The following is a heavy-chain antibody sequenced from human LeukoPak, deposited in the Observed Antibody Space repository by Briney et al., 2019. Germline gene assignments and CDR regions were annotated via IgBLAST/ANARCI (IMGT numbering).Heavy chain of an antibody. CDR3: ARDNSGSYYDSSGNFDY. Sequence: KPSETLSLTCTVSGVSVSSGSYYWSWIRQPPGKGLEWIGYIYYSGSTKYNPSLKSRVTISVDTSKKQFSLKLSSVTAADTAVYYCARDNSGSYYDSSGNFDYWSQGTLVTVSS. D-gene: IGHD3-22*01. V-gene: IGHV4-61*01. J-gene: IGHJ4*02. CDR2: IYYSGST. CDR1: GVSVSSGSYY.